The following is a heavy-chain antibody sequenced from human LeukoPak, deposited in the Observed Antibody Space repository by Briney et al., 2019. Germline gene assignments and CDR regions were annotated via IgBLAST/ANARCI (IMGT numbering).Heavy chain of an antibody. V-gene: IGHV3-66*02. CDR2: IYSGGSA. J-gene: IGHJ6*03. D-gene: IGHD5-18*01. CDR3: ARGRDSLYYYYMDV. CDR1: GFTFGSFW. Sequence: QTGGSLRLSCAASGFTFGSFWMSWVRQAPGKGLEWVSVIYSGGSAYYADSVKGRFTISRDNSKNTLYLQMNSLRAEDTAVYYCARGRDSLYYYYMDVWGKGTTVTVSS.